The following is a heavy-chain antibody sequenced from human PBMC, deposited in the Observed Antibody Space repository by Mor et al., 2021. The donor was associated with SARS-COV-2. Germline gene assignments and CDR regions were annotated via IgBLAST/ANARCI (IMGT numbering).Heavy chain of an antibody. CDR2: IYYSGST. J-gene: IGHJ5*02. V-gene: IGHV4-59*01. D-gene: IGHD3-3*01. CDR3: ARVWSGYKHNWFDP. Sequence: IGYIYYSGSTNYNPSLKSRVTISVDTSKNQFSLKLSSVTAADTAMYYCARVWSGYKHNWFDPWGQGTLVTVSS.